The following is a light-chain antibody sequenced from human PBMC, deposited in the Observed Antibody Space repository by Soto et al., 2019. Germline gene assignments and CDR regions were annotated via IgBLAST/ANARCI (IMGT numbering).Light chain of an antibody. Sequence: QSVLTQPASVSGSPGQSIAISCTGTSSDVGAYEYVSWYQHYPGKAPKLIIYDVTNRPSGVSDRFSDSKSGNTASLTISGLHTEDEAEYHCTSYTRSSTLVFGGGTKLTVL. J-gene: IGLJ2*01. V-gene: IGLV2-14*01. CDR2: DVT. CDR1: SSDVGAYEY. CDR3: TSYTRSSTLV.